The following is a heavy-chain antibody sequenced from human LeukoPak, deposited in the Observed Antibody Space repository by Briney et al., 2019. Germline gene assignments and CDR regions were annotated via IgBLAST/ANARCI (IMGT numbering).Heavy chain of an antibody. J-gene: IGHJ3*02. CDR1: GGSFSGYY. Sequence: SETLSLTCAVYGGSFSGYYWSWIRQPPGKGLEWIGEINHSGSTNYNPSLTSRVTISVDTSKNQFSLKLSSVTAADTAVYYCAREAVGGVRGVITHAFDIWGQGTMVTVSS. CDR3: AREAVGGVRGVITHAFDI. CDR2: INHSGST. D-gene: IGHD3-10*01. V-gene: IGHV4-34*01.